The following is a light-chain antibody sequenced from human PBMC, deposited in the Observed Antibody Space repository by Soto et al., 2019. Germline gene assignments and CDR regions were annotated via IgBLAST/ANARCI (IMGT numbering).Light chain of an antibody. CDR1: SSDVGGSNY. V-gene: IGLV2-14*01. J-gene: IGLJ1*01. CDR2: EVS. Sequence: QSALTQPASVSGSPGQSITISCTVTSSDVGGSNYVSWYQQHPGKAPKLMIYEVSNRPSGVSNRFSGSKSGNTASLTISGLQAEDEADYYCSSYTRSSTLGGYVFGTGTKVTVL. CDR3: SSYTRSSTLGGYV.